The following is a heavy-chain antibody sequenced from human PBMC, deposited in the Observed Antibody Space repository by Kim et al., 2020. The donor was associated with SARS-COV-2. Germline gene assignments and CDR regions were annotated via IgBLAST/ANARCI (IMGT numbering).Heavy chain of an antibody. Sequence: ASVKVSCKASGYDFGTYAMNWVRQAPGQGLEWMGWINTDSGNPTYAQGFMGRFVFSLDSAVNTAYLQITNLKAEDSATYYCARGRGFGGHDGIYWGQGTLVTVSS. CDR3: ARGRGFGGHDGIY. V-gene: IGHV7-4-1*02. J-gene: IGHJ4*02. CDR1: GYDFGTYA. CDR2: INTDSGNP. D-gene: IGHD5-12*01.